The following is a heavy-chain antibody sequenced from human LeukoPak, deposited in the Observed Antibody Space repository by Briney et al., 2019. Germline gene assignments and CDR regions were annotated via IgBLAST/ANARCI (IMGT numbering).Heavy chain of an antibody. CDR2: ISRNIFWI. CDR3: ARKVPSAQSDF. Sequence: PGGSLRLSCAVPGFTFSSYSMNWVRQAPGKGLEWVSAISRNIFWIYYADSVKGRFTISRDNAKNSLYLQMDSLRADDTAVYYCARKVPSAQSDFWGQGTLITVSS. V-gene: IGHV3-21*01. J-gene: IGHJ4*02. CDR1: GFTFSSYS.